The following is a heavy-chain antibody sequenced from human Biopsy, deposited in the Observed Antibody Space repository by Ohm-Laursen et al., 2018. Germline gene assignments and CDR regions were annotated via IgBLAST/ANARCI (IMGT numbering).Heavy chain of an antibody. Sequence: ASVKVSCKPSGYTFSLYHIHWVRQAPGQGLEWMGWIDPDGGRTSFGQNFQGRVTMTSDTSTGTAYLELTRLRSDDTAVYYCARDMTVTARPYYYSGVDVWGPGTRVTVSS. CDR3: ARDMTVTARPYYYSGVDV. CDR1: GYTFSLYH. CDR2: IDPDGGRT. D-gene: IGHD4-17*01. V-gene: IGHV1-2*02. J-gene: IGHJ6*02.